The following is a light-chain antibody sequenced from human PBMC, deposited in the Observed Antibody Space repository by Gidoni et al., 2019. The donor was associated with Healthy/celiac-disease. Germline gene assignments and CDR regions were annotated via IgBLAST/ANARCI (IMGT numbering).Light chain of an antibody. J-gene: IGLJ3*02. V-gene: IGLV3-21*02. CDR2: ADS. CDR3: QVWDSSSARWV. Sequence: SYVMTQRRTVSVAPGQTARITCGGNNNQYAASSYLRPAPLLVVYADSDRPSGIPERFYGSNSGNTATLTIGRVEAGDEAVYFCQVWDSSSARWVFGGGTKLTVL. CDR1: NN.